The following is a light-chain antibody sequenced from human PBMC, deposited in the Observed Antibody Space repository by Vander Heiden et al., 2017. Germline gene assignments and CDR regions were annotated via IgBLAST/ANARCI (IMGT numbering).Light chain of an antibody. CDR3: QQRSNWPYT. Sequence: EIVLTQSPATLSLSPGERATLSCRASQSVSSYLAWYQQKPGQAPRLLSYDEYNRATGIPARFSGSGAGTDFTLTISSLEPEDFAVYYCQQRSNWPYTFGQGTKLEIK. J-gene: IGKJ2*01. CDR1: QSVSSY. CDR2: DEY. V-gene: IGKV3-11*01.